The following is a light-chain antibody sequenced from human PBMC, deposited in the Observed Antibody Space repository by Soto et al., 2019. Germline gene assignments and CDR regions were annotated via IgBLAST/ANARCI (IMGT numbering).Light chain of an antibody. Sequence: QSVLTQPASVSGSPGQSITISCTGTSSDVGSYNLVSWYQQHPGKAPKLMIYEVSKRPSGVSNRFSGSKSGNTASLTISGLQDEDEADYYCCSYAGSSTHVFGTGTKLTVL. CDR1: SSDVGSYNL. V-gene: IGLV2-23*02. CDR2: EVS. J-gene: IGLJ1*01. CDR3: CSYAGSSTHV.